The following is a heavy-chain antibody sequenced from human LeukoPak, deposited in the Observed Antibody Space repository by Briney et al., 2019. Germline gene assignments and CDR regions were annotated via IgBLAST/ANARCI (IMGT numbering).Heavy chain of an antibody. CDR1: GFTFSGSA. CDR3: TRLGGGDAFDI. J-gene: IGHJ3*02. Sequence: GGSLRLSCAASGFTFSGSALHWVRQAPGKGLEWVGRIRSKANGYTTAYGASMKGRFTISRDDSKRTAYVQMNSLKIEDTAVYYCTRLGGGDAFDIWGPGTMVTVSS. V-gene: IGHV3-73*01. CDR2: IRSKANGYTT.